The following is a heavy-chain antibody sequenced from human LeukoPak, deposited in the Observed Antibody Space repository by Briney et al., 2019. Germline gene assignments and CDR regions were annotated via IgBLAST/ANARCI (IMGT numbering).Heavy chain of an antibody. Sequence: SETLSLTCTVSGGSISSYYWTWIRQPPGKGLEWIGYIYYSGSTNYNPSLKSRVTISLDTSKNQFSLKLSSVTAADTAVYYCAGGHRSTGYYFYFDYWGQGTLVTASS. V-gene: IGHV4-59*01. J-gene: IGHJ4*02. D-gene: IGHD3-22*01. CDR2: IYYSGST. CDR3: AGGHRSTGYYFYFDY. CDR1: GGSISSYY.